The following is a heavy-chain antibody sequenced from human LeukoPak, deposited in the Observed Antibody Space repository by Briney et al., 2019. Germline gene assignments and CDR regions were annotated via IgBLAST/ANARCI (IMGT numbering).Heavy chain of an antibody. CDR3: ARPACSSTSCYYYFDY. D-gene: IGHD2-2*01. CDR2: IYPGDSNT. CDR1: GYSFTNYW. Sequence: GESLKISCKGSGYSFTNYWIGWVRQMPGKGLEWMGIIYPGDSNTRYSPSFQGQVTISADKSITTAYLQWGSLKASDTAMYYCARPACSSTSCYYYFDYWGQGTLVTVSS. J-gene: IGHJ4*02. V-gene: IGHV5-51*01.